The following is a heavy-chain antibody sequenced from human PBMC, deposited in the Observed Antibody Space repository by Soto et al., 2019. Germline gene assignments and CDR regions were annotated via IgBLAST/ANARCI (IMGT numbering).Heavy chain of an antibody. CDR3: AGDGGSSWYNWFDP. CDR1: GGSISSYY. V-gene: IGHV4-59*01. D-gene: IGHD6-13*01. Sequence: LSLTCTVSGGSISSYYWSWIRQPPGKGLEWIGYIYYSGSTNYNPSLKSRVTISVDTSKNQFSLKLSSVTAADTAVYYCAGDGGSSWYNWFDPWGQGTLVTVSS. CDR2: IYYSGST. J-gene: IGHJ5*02.